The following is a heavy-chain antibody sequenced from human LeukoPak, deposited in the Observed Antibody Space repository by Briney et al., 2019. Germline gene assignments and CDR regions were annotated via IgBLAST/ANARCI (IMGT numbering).Heavy chain of an antibody. J-gene: IGHJ4*02. CDR3: ATLLGETHFFDY. D-gene: IGHD1-26*01. CDR1: GGTFSSYA. Sequence: ASVKVSCKASGGTFSSYAISWVRQAPGQGLEWMGGIIPIFGTANYAQKFQGRVTITADESTSTAYMELSSLRSEDTAVYYCATLLGETHFFDYWGQGTLVTVSS. V-gene: IGHV1-69*01. CDR2: IIPIFGTA.